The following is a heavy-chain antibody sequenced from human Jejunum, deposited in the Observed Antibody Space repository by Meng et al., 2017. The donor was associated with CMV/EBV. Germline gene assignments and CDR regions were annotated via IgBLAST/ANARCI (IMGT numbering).Heavy chain of an antibody. D-gene: IGHD3-3*01. CDR2: LKQKGNEQ. V-gene: IGHV3-7*02. Sequence: YWMTWARQGQGKGLEWGAKLKQKGNEQYYVDSGEGRITNSKDKAKNSMYLQMNSLRAEDTAVYYCARIMSFGVGGGVYGIDVLGHGTTVTVSS. CDR1: YW. CDR3: ARIMSFGVGGGVYGIDV. J-gene: IGHJ6*02.